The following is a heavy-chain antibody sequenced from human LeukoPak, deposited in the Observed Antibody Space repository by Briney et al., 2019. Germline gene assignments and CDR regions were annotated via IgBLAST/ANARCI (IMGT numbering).Heavy chain of an antibody. Sequence: ASVKVSCKASGYTFTSYGISWVRQAPGQGLEWMGWISAYNGNTNYAQKLQGRVTMTTDTSTSTAYMELRSLRSDDTAVYYCASGPYYDFWSGFFAEYFQHWGQGTLVTVSS. D-gene: IGHD3-3*01. CDR3: ASGPYYDFWSGFFAEYFQH. J-gene: IGHJ1*01. V-gene: IGHV1-18*01. CDR2: ISAYNGNT. CDR1: GYTFTSYG.